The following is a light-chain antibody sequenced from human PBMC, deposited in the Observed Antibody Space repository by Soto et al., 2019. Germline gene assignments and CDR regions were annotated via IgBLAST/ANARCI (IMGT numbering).Light chain of an antibody. CDR3: SSFTSSSTFV. V-gene: IGLV2-14*03. CDR1: SSDVGRYNY. CDR2: DVS. Sequence: QSVLAQPASVSGSRGQSITISCTGTSSDVGRYNYVSWFQQHPGKVPKLIIYDVSNWPSGVSDRFSGSKPGNTASLTISGLQPEDEADYYCSSFTSSSTFVFGTGTKVTVL. J-gene: IGLJ1*01.